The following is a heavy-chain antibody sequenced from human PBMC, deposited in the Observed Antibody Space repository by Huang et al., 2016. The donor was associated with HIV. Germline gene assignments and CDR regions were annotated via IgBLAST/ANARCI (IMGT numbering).Heavy chain of an antibody. CDR3: SPSGDDYFYFYMDV. D-gene: IGHD4-17*01. Sequence: QLVESGGDSVQSGRSLRLSCRGSGFIFNDFAINWFRQSPGKGLEWRGFVRSKAFGGASKSAPSVKDRFTVSRDEAKNVAFLQMDNLQVDDTAIYYCSPSGDDYFYFYMDVWGKGTTVIVS. CDR1: GFIFNDFA. J-gene: IGHJ6*03. V-gene: IGHV3-49*03. CDR2: VRSKAFGGAS.